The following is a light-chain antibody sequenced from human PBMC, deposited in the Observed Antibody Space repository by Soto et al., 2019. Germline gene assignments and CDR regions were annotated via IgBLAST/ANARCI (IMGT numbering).Light chain of an antibody. J-gene: IGKJ1*01. CDR3: QQADSFSR. CDR1: QGISNL. CDR2: AAT. Sequence: DIQVTQSPSFVSASVGDRITITCRASQGISNLLAWYQQHPGKAPKLLIYAATSFHSGVPSRFSGSGSGNEFTLTISGLQHEDFATYCCQQADSFSRFGQGTKIDMK. V-gene: IGKV1-12*01.